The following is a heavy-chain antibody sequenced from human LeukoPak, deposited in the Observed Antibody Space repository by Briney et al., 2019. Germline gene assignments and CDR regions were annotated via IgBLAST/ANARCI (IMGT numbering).Heavy chain of an antibody. CDR1: GFTVINNY. J-gene: IGHJ6*02. Sequence: PGGSLRLSCAASGFTVINNYMSWVRQATGKGLEWVSFIYSGDSTYYADSVKGRFTISRDSSKNTVHLQMNSLRAEDTAVYYCARDGGSGTSTGYNGYYYYGMDVWGQGTTVTVSS. CDR3: ARDGGSGTSTGYNGYYYYGMDV. CDR2: IYSGDST. V-gene: IGHV3-66*01. D-gene: IGHD3-9*01.